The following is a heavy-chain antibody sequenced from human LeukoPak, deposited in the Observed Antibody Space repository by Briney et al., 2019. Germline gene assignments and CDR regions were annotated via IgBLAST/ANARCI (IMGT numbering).Heavy chain of an antibody. CDR3: AKDVDFDY. J-gene: IGHJ4*02. CDR2: ISSSGSTM. V-gene: IGHV3-48*03. Sequence: GGSLRLSCAASGFTFNSYEMNWVRQAPGKGLEWVSYISSSGSTMYYADSVKGRFTISRDNAKNSLYLQMNSLRAEDTALYYCAKDVDFDYWGQGTLVTVSS. CDR1: GFTFNSYE.